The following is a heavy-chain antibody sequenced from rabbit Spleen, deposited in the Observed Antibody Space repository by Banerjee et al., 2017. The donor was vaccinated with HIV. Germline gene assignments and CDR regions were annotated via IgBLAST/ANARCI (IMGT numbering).Heavy chain of an antibody. V-gene: IGHV1S45*01. J-gene: IGHJ4*01. CDR1: GFDFNNYYM. D-gene: IGHD1-1*01. CDR2: INIVTGKS. CDR3: ARDLTSVIGWSFNL. Sequence: QEQLVESGGGLVQPEGSLALTCKASGFDFNNYYMTWVRQAPGKGLEWIACINIVTGKSVYANWAKGRFTMSRTSSTTVTLQMTSLTAADTATYFCARDLTSVIGWSFNLWGQGTLVTVS.